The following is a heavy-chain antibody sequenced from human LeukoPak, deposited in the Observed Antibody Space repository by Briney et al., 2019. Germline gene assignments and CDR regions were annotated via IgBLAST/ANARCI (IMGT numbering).Heavy chain of an antibody. V-gene: IGHV3-30*02. J-gene: IGHJ4*02. CDR2: IRSDGSDK. Sequence: GGSLRLSCSPSGFVFSFNAMHWVRQAPGKGREWVAFIRSDGSDKFYADFVRGRVTISRDNSKNTLYLQMNSLRVEDTAVYYCAKDRGYSSDYWGQGTLVTVSS. CDR1: GFVFSFNA. CDR3: AKDRGYSSDY. D-gene: IGHD5-18*01.